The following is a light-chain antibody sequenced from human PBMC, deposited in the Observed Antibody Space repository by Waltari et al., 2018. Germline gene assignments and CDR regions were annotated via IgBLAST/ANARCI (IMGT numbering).Light chain of an antibody. CDR3: QQLGGAPMYT. Sequence: EVVLTQSPGTMSLAAGERATLSCRASHKVETNYFAWYQQKPGQSPRLLIDKTTMRAAGVPDRFSASGSGTDFSLNIDMLEPEDSAVYFCQQLGGAPMYTFGQGTKLEI. CDR1: HKVETNY. J-gene: IGKJ2*01. CDR2: KTT. V-gene: IGKV3D-20*02.